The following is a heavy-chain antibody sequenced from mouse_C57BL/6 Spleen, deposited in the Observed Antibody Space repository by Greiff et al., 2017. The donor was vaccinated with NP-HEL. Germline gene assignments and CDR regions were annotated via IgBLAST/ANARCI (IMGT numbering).Heavy chain of an antibody. CDR2: IHPNSGST. CDR3: ARLVITTATGNY. D-gene: IGHD1-1*01. CDR1: GYTFTSYW. Sequence: QVQLKQPGAELVKPGASVKLSCKASGYTFTSYWMHWVKQRPGQGLEWIGMIHPNSGSTNYNEKFKSKATLTVDKSSSTAYMQLSSLTSEDSAVYYCARLVITTATGNYWGQGTTLTVSS. V-gene: IGHV1-64*01. J-gene: IGHJ2*01.